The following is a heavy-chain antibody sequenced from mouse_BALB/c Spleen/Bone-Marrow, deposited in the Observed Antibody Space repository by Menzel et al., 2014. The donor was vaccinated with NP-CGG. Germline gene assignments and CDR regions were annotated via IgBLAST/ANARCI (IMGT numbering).Heavy chain of an antibody. CDR2: IYPGDDDT. J-gene: IGHJ2*01. CDR3: ARGGISIDY. V-gene: IGHV1-80*01. Sequence: QVQLQQPGAEPVRPGSSVKISCKASGYAFSIYWMNWVKQRPGQGLEWIGQIYPGDDDTDYNGKFKGKATLTADRSSSTAYMQLNSLTSEDSAVYFCARGGISIDYWGQGTTLTVSS. CDR1: GYAFSIYW.